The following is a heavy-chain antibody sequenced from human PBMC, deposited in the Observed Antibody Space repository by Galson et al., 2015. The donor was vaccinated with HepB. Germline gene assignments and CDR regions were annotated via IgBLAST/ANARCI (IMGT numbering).Heavy chain of an antibody. CDR1: GDSVSSRSAA. Sequence: CAISGDSVSSRSAAWNRIRQSPSRGLEWLGRTYYRSKWYNDYAQSVKSRITINPDTSKNQFSLQLNSVTPEDTAVYHCARLASGFRDGVDVWGQGTTVTVS. V-gene: IGHV6-1*01. CDR3: ARLASGFRDGVDV. CDR2: TYYRSKWYN. J-gene: IGHJ6*02. D-gene: IGHD3-3*01.